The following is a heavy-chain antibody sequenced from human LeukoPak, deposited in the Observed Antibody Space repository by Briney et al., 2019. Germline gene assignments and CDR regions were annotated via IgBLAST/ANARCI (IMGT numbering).Heavy chain of an antibody. CDR1: EFAFSTYN. Sequence: GGSLRLPCAASEFAFSTYNMNWVRQAPGKGLEWVSYISTGSSTTYYADSVKGRFTISRDNVENSLYLQMNSLRDEDTAVYYCARVAAGYSVNYCDYWGQGTLVTVSS. CDR2: ISTGSSTT. CDR3: ARVAAGYSVNYCDY. D-gene: IGHD4-23*01. J-gene: IGHJ4*02. V-gene: IGHV3-48*02.